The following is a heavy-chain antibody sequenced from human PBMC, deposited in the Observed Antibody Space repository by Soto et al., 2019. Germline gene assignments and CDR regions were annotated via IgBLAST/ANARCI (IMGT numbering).Heavy chain of an antibody. D-gene: IGHD6-19*01. J-gene: IGHJ6*02. V-gene: IGHV3-30-3*01. CDR1: GFTFSSYS. CDR2: ISYDGSNK. Sequence: PGGSLRLSCAASGFTFSSYSMHWARQAPGKGLEWVAVISYDGSNKYYADSVKGRFTISRDNSKNTLYLQMNSLRAEDTAVYYCARDGEQWLTLLTYYYYGMDVWGQGTTVTVSS. CDR3: ARDGEQWLTLLTYYYYGMDV.